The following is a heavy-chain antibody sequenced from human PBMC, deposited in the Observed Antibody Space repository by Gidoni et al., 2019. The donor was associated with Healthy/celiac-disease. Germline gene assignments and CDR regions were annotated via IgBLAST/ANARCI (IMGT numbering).Heavy chain of an antibody. J-gene: IGHJ1*01. CDR2: IYHSGST. CDR1: GYSISCGYY. D-gene: IGHD4-17*01. CDR3: ADDPGRRDYGDYVAEYFQH. Sequence: QVQLQESGPGLVKPSETLSLTFAVSGYSISCGYYWGWIRQPPGKGLEWIGSIYHSGSTYYNPSLKSRVTISVDTSKNQFSLKLSSVTAADTAVYYCADDPGRRDYGDYVAEYFQHWGQGTLVTVSS. V-gene: IGHV4-38-2*01.